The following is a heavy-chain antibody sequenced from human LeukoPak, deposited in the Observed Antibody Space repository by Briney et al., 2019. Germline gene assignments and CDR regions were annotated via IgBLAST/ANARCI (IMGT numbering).Heavy chain of an antibody. J-gene: IGHJ3*02. D-gene: IGHD1-26*01. CDR3: ARIELLHAFDI. Sequence: GGSLRLSCAASGFTVSSNYMSWVRQAPGKGLEWVSVIYSGGSTYYADSVKGRFTISRDNSKNTLYLQMNSLRAENTAVYYCARIELLHAFDIWGQGTMVTVSS. CDR1: GFTVSSNY. V-gene: IGHV3-53*01. CDR2: IYSGGST.